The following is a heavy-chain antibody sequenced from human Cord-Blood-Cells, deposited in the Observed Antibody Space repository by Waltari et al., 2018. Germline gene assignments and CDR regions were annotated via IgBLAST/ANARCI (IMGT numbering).Heavy chain of an antibody. V-gene: IGHV1-24*01. D-gene: IGHD3-10*01. CDR3: ATVRRPFGSGSYWGGFDP. CDR1: GYTLTELS. J-gene: IGHJ5*02. CDR2: FDPEDGET. Sequence: QVQLVQSGAEVKKPGASVKVSCKVSGYTLTELSMHWVRQAPGKGLEWMGGFDPEDGETSYAQKCQGRVTMTEDTSTDTAYMELSSLRSEDTAVYYWATVRRPFGSGSYWGGFDPWGQGTLVTVSS.